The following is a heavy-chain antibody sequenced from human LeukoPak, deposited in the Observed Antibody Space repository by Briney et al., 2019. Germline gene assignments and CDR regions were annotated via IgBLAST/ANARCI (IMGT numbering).Heavy chain of an antibody. Sequence: PGGSLRLSCATSGFTFDDYPMHWVRPAPGKGLEWVSTISWNSGSIGYADSVKGRFTISRDNAKNSVYLQMNSLRAEDTALYYCAKDSGSYDFDYWGQGTLVTVSS. CDR3: AKDSGSYDFDY. V-gene: IGHV3-9*01. J-gene: IGHJ4*02. CDR1: GFTFDDYP. CDR2: ISWNSGSI. D-gene: IGHD1-26*01.